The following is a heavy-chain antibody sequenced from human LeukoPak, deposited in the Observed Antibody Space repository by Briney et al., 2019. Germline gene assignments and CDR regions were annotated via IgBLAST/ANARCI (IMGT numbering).Heavy chain of an antibody. CDR2: IYYSGST. CDR1: GGSISSYY. V-gene: IGHV4-59*01. J-gene: IGHJ4*02. Sequence: SETLSLICTVSGGSISSYYWSWIRQPPGKGLEWIGYIYYSGSTNYNPSLKSRVTISVDTSKNQFSLKLSSVTAADTAVYYCARGRSWYYFDYWGQGTLVTLSS. CDR3: ARGRSWYYFDY. D-gene: IGHD6-13*01.